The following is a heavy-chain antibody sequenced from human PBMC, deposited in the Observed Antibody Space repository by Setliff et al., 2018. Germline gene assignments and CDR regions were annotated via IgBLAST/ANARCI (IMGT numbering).Heavy chain of an antibody. D-gene: IGHD3-3*01. CDR2: IIPIFGTA. J-gene: IGHJ3*02. Sequence: ASVKVSCKASGYIFTGYYMHWVRQAPGQGLEWMGRIIPIFGTANYAQKFQGRVTITADKSTSTACMELSRLRSEDTAVYYCAISTIFGVVSPTPDAFDIWGQGTMVTVSS. V-gene: IGHV1-69*06. CDR1: GYIFTGYY. CDR3: AISTIFGVVSPTPDAFDI.